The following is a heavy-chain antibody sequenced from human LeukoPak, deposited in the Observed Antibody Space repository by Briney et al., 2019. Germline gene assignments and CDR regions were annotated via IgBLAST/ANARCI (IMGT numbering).Heavy chain of an antibody. CDR1: GFTFSASA. D-gene: IGHD1-14*01. CDR3: TRFNQEPYGMDV. CDR2: RSKANSYAT. Sequence: GGSLKLSCAASGFTFSASALHWVRQASGKGLEWVGRRSKANSYATAYAASVEGRLTISRDDSKNTAYLEMNSLKTEDTAVYYCTRFNQEPYGMDVWGQGTTVTVSS. J-gene: IGHJ6*02. V-gene: IGHV3-73*01.